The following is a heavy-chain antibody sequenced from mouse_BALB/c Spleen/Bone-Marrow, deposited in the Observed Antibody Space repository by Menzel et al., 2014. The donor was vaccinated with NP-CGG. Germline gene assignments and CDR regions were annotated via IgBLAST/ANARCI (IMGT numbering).Heavy chain of an antibody. CDR1: GFNIKDTY. CDR2: IDPANADT. Sequence: VQLQQSGAELVKPGASGKLSCTASGFNIKDTYIHWVKQRPEQGLEWIGRIDPANADTKYGPKFQGKATITADTSSNTVYLQFISLTSEDTAIYYCVRAARTFDYWGQATTTTIYS. V-gene: IGHV14-3*02. D-gene: IGHD3-1*01. J-gene: IGHJ2*01. CDR3: VRAARTFDY.